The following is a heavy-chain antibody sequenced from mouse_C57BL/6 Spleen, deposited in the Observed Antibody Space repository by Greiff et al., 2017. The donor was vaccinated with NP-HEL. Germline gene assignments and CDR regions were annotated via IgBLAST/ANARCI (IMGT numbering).Heavy chain of an antibody. CDR2: IYPGDGDT. J-gene: IGHJ4*01. Sequence: QVQLQQSGAELVKPGASVQLSCKASGYAFSSYWMNWVKQRPGKGLEWIGQIYPGDGDTNYNGKFKGKATLTADKSSSTAYMQLSSLTSEESAVYFCARTAQAPAMDYWGKGTSVTVYS. CDR1: GYAFSSYW. D-gene: IGHD3-2*02. CDR3: ARTAQAPAMDY. V-gene: IGHV1-80*01.